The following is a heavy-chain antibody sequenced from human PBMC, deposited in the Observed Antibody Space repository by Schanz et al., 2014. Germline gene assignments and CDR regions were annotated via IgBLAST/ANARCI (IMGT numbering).Heavy chain of an antibody. V-gene: IGHV4-61*02. Sequence: QVQLQESGPGLVKPSQTLSLTCTVSGDSISSYSYYWTWIRQPAGKGLEWIGRIYPGGSTIYNPSLKSQPPITLTPSKSHFSLNRSSVTAADTAVYYCASETVQYCDSTTCYESGYIDYWGQGTPVTFSS. CDR1: GDSISSYSYY. CDR3: ASETVQYCDSTTCYESGYIDY. D-gene: IGHD2-2*01. J-gene: IGHJ4*02. CDR2: IYPGGST.